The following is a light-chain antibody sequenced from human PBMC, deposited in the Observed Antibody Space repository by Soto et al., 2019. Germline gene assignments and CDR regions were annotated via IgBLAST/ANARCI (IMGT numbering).Light chain of an antibody. J-gene: IGLJ1*01. V-gene: IGLV2-14*01. Sequence: QSVLTQPASESGSPGQSITISCTGTSSDVGGYNYVSWYQQHPGKAPKLMIYDVSNRPSGVSNRFSGSKSGNTASLTISGLQAEDEADYYCGSYTSSSTLYVFGTGTKLTVL. CDR3: GSYTSSSTLYV. CDR2: DVS. CDR1: SSDVGGYNY.